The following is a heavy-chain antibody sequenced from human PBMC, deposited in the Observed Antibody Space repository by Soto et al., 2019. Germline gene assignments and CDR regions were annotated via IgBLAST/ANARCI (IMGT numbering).Heavy chain of an antibody. Sequence: QVQLVQSGAEVKKPGASVKGSCKASGYTFTGYYMHWVRQAPGQGLEWMGWINPNSGGTNYAQTFQGGVTMTRDTSISTADMELSRLRSDDTAVYYCARGRRAMAPIGSWFDPWGQGTLVTVSS. CDR1: GYTFTGYY. CDR2: INPNSGGT. D-gene: IGHD2-15*01. CDR3: ARGRRAMAPIGSWFDP. J-gene: IGHJ5*02. V-gene: IGHV1-2*02.